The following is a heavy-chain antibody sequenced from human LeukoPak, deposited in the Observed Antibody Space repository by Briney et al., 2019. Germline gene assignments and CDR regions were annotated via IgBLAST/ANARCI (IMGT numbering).Heavy chain of an antibody. CDR3: ARAGINYGNYFDP. D-gene: IGHD3-10*01. V-gene: IGHV4-4*07. CDR1: GGSISSYY. J-gene: IGHJ5*02. Sequence: PSETLSLTCTVSGGSISSYYLSWVRQPAGKGLEWIGRIYTSGSANYNTSLKSRVTMSVDTSKSRFSLKLSSVSAADPAVYYCARAGINYGNYFDPWGQGTLVTVSS. CDR2: IYTSGSA.